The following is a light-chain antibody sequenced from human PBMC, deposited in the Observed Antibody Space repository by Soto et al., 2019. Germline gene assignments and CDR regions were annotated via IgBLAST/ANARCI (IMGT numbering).Light chain of an antibody. J-gene: IGLJ1*01. CDR3: CSYAGSYTFV. V-gene: IGLV2-11*01. Sequence: QSVLTQPRSVSGSPGQSVTISCTGTSSDVGGYNYVSWYQQHPGKAPKLMIYDVSERPSGVPDRFFGSKSGNTASLTISGLQAEDEADYYCCSYAGSYTFVFAPGTKVTVL. CDR1: SSDVGGYNY. CDR2: DVS.